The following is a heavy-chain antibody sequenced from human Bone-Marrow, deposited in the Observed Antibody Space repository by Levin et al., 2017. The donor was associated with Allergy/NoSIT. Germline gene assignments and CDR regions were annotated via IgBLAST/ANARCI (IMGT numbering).Heavy chain of an antibody. D-gene: IGHD2-2*02. CDR1: GGSFSGYY. V-gene: IGHV4-34*01. J-gene: IGHJ6*02. CDR2: INHSGST. CDR3: ARGLWDIVVVPAAIRGAGYYYGMDV. Sequence: ESLKISCAVYGGSFSGYYWSWIRQPPGKGLEWIGEINHSGSTNYNPSLKSRVTISVDTSKNQFSLKLSSVTAADTAVYYCARGLWDIVVVPAAIRGAGYYYGMDVWGQGTTVTVSS.